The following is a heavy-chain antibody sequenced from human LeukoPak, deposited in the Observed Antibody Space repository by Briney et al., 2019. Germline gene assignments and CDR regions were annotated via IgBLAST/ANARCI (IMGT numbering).Heavy chain of an antibody. CDR2: ISGSGGTT. CDR3: AKEMTTIYAYFDY. D-gene: IGHD5-24*01. Sequence: GGSLRLSCAASGFTFNTYAMSWVRQAPGKGLEWVSAISGSGGTTHYADSVKGRFTISRDNSENTLYLQMNSLRAEDTAIYYCAKEMTTIYAYFDYWGQGTLVTVSS. CDR1: GFTFNTYA. V-gene: IGHV3-23*01. J-gene: IGHJ4*02.